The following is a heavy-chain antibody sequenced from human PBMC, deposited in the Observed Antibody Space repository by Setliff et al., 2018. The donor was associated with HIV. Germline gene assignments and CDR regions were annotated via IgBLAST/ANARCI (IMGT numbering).Heavy chain of an antibody. D-gene: IGHD3-22*01. J-gene: IGHJ6*03. V-gene: IGHV1-69*10. CDR3: ARARRDSYDRGRRNHYYIDV. CDR1: GGRFRTYA. CDR2: IIPMLGTA. Sequence: SVKVSCKASGGRFRTYAISWVRQAPGQGLEWMGGIIPMLGTANYARDFQGKVTITADKSTSTAYMELTSLKFEDTAVYYCARARRDSYDRGRRNHYYIDVWGKGTPVTVSS.